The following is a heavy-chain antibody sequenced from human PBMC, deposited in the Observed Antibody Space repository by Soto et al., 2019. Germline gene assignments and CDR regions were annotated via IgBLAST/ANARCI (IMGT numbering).Heavy chain of an antibody. D-gene: IGHD2-2*01. CDR1: CCSISSYY. CDR2: IYTSGST. V-gene: IGHV4-4*07. CDR3: ARACSSTRCSAYPYYYGMEV. Sequence: TSETLSLTCTVSCCSISSYYWNLIRHPAGKGLEWLGRIYTSGSTNYNPSLKSRVTMSVDTSKNQFSLKLSPVTAADTAVYYCARACSSTRCSAYPYYYGMEVLGQGTMVTVSS. J-gene: IGHJ6*01.